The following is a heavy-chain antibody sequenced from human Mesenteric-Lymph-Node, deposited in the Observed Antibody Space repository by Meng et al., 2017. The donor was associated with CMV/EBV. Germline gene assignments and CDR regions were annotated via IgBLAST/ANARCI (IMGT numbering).Heavy chain of an antibody. Sequence: KVSCKASGYIFTDYAMHWVRQAPGQRLEWMGWINGGNGNTKYSRKFQDRVTVTRDTSANTVYMELSSLRSEDTAVYYCVRETEKKFDYWGQGTLVTVSS. CDR1: GYIFTDYA. CDR2: INGGNGNT. V-gene: IGHV1-3*01. J-gene: IGHJ4*02. CDR3: VRETEKKFDY. D-gene: IGHD2-21*02.